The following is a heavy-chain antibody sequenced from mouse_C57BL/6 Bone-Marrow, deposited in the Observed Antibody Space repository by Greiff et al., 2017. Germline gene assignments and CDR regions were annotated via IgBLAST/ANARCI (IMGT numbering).Heavy chain of an antibody. CDR1: GYSITSGYY. D-gene: IGHD4-1*01. J-gene: IGHJ1*03. V-gene: IGHV3-6*01. Sequence: VQLKQSGPGLVKPSQSLSLTCSVTGYSITSGYYWNWIRQFPGNKLEWMGYISYDGSNNYNPSLKNRISITRDTSKNQFFLKLNSVTTEDTATYYCAREARWGWYFDVWGTGTTVTVSS. CDR2: ISYDGSN. CDR3: AREARWGWYFDV.